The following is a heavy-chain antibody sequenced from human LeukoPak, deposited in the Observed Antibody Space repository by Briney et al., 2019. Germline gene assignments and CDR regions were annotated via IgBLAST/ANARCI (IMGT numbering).Heavy chain of an antibody. Sequence: GGSLRLSCSASGFTFSIYWMHWLRQAPGKGLVWVSRISSDGSSTNYADSEKGRFTISRDNAKNTLYLQLNSLRAEDTAEYYCARGYCSGGSCRFDPWGQGTLVSVSS. CDR1: GFTFSIYW. D-gene: IGHD2-15*01. J-gene: IGHJ5*02. V-gene: IGHV3-74*01. CDR2: ISSDGSST. CDR3: ARGYCSGGSCRFDP.